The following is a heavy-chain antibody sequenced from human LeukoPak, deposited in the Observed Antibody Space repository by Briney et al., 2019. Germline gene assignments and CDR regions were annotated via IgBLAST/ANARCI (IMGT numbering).Heavy chain of an antibody. V-gene: IGHV1-18*01. D-gene: IGHD3-10*01. CDR2: ISAYNGNT. CDR3: ARQYYYGSGSYHGDDAFDI. CDR1: GYTFSSYG. J-gene: IGHJ3*02. Sequence: GASVKVSCKASGYTFSSYGISWVRQAPGQGLEYMGWISAYNGNTNYAQKLQGRVTMTTDTSTSTAHMELRSLRSVDTAVYYCARQYYYGSGSYHGDDAFDIWGQGTMVTVSS.